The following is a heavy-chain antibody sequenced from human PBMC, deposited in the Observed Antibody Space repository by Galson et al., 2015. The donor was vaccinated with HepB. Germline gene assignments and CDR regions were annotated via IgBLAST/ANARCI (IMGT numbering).Heavy chain of an antibody. Sequence: SVKVSCKASGGTFSSYAISWVRQAPGQGLEWMGGIIPIFGTANYAQKFQGRVTITADESTSTAYMELSSLRSDDAAVYYCARDPGIAARPYYFDYWGQGTLVTVSS. CDR2: IIPIFGTA. V-gene: IGHV1-69*13. J-gene: IGHJ4*02. D-gene: IGHD6-6*01. CDR3: ARDPGIAARPYYFDY. CDR1: GGTFSSYA.